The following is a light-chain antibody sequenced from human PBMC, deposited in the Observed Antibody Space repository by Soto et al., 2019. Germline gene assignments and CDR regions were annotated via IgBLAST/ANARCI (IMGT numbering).Light chain of an antibody. V-gene: IGKV2-28*01. CDR2: LGS. CDR3: MQALQTPT. J-gene: IGKJ1*01. Sequence: DIVMTQSPLSLPVTPGERACISCRSSHSLLHSNGYYYLDWYLQKPGQSPQLLIYLGSNRASGVPDRFSGSGSGTDFTLKISRVEAEDVGVYYCMQALQTPTFAQGTKVDIK. CDR1: HSLLHSNGYYY.